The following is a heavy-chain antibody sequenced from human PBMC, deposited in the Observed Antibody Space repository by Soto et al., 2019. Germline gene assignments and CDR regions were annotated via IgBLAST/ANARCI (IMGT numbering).Heavy chain of an antibody. D-gene: IGHD3-22*01. CDR3: ARDAGSGDHDSGCHYAFDY. CDR2: FSNSGSTM. Sequence: GGSLRLSCAASGFTFSDYYMSRIRQAPGKGLEWVSYFSNSGSTMFYADSVKGRFTISRDNAKNSVYLHMHSLRAEDTAVYYCARDAGSGDHDSGCHYAFDYWDREPWSPSPQ. V-gene: IGHV3-11*01. J-gene: IGHJ4*02. CDR1: GFTFSDYY.